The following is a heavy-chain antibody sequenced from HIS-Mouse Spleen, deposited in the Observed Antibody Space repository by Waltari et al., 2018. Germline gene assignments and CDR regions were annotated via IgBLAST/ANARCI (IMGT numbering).Heavy chain of an antibody. CDR1: GGSISNSLYY. J-gene: IGHJ4*02. CDR2: IYYSGST. V-gene: IGHV4-39*07. Sequence: QLQLQESGPGLVKPSETLSLTCPVSGGSISNSLYYWGWIRQPPGKGLEWIGSIYYSGSTYYNPSLKSRVTISVDTSKNQFSLKLSSVTAADTAVYYCARELGAPTVTFDYWGQGTLVTVSS. CDR3: ARELGAPTVTFDY. D-gene: IGHD4-17*01.